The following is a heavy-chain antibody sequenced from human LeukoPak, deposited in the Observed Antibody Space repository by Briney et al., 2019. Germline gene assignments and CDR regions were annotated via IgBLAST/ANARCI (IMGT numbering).Heavy chain of an antibody. CDR3: ARDRRYYDSSGHFDY. V-gene: IGHV3-48*01. D-gene: IGHD3-22*01. Sequence: GGSLRLSCAASGFTFSSYSMNWVRQAPGKGLEWVSYISSSSSTIYYADSVKGRFTISRDNSKNTLYLQMNSLRAEDTAVYYCARDRRYYDSSGHFDYWGQGTLVTVSS. J-gene: IGHJ4*02. CDR1: GFTFSSYS. CDR2: ISSSSSTI.